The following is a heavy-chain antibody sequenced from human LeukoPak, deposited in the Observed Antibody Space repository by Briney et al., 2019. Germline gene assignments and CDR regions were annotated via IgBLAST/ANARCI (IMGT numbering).Heavy chain of an antibody. CDR3: ARVPPLRYYFDH. CDR2: ISAYNDNT. Sequence: EASVKVSCTASGYTFTSYGISWVRQSPGQGLEWMGWISAYNDNTNYAQKLQGRVTMTTDTSTSTAYMELRSLRSDDTAVYYCARVPPLRYYFDHWGQGTLVTVSS. J-gene: IGHJ4*02. V-gene: IGHV1-18*01. CDR1: GYTFTSYG.